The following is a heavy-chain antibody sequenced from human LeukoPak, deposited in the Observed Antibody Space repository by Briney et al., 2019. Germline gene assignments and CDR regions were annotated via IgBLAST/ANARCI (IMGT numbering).Heavy chain of an antibody. Sequence: ASVKLSCKASGYIFTSYDINWVRQAPGQGLEWMGWINPNSGGTNYAQKFQGRVTMTRDTSISTAYMELSRLRSDDTAVYYCARGRLTIFGVDPVWGQGTLVTVSS. CDR2: INPNSGGT. D-gene: IGHD3-3*01. V-gene: IGHV1-2*02. CDR3: ARGRLTIFGVDPV. J-gene: IGHJ4*02. CDR1: GYIFTSYD.